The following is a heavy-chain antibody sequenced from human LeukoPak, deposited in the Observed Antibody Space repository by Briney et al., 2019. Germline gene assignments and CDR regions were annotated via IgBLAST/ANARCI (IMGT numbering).Heavy chain of an antibody. J-gene: IGHJ4*02. CDR3: ARGDYGANVGDY. CDR1: GGTFSSYA. V-gene: IGHV1-69*13. CDR2: IIPIFGTA. D-gene: IGHD4/OR15-4a*01. Sequence: ASVKVSCKASGGTFSSYAISWVRQAPGQGLEWMGGIIPIFGTANYAQKFQGRVTITADESTSTAYMELSSLRSEDTAVYYCARGDYGANVGDYWGQGTLVTVSS.